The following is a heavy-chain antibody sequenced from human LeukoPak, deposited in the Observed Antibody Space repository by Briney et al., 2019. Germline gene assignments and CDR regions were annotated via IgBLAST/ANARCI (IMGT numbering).Heavy chain of an antibody. CDR1: GFTFSSYS. J-gene: IGHJ5*02. CDR2: ISSSSSYT. D-gene: IGHD6-13*01. Sequence: GGSLRLSCAASGFTFSSYSMNWVRQAPGKGLEWVSSISSSSSYTYYADSVKGRFTISRDNAKNSLYLQMNSLRAEDTAVYYCARVREGIAAAGNPIYNWFDPWGQGTLVTVSS. CDR3: ARVREGIAAAGNPIYNWFDP. V-gene: IGHV3-21*01.